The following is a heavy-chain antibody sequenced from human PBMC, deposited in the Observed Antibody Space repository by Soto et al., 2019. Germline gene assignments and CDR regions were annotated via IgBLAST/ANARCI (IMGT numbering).Heavy chain of an antibody. D-gene: IGHD6-13*01. CDR3: ARYSPGYFDY. J-gene: IGHJ4*02. CDR1: GCTVRSGGYY. V-gene: IGHV4-61*08. CDR2: IYYSGST. Sequence: SESLSLSCPVSGCTVRSGGYYWSWIRQPPGKGLEWIGYIYYSGSTNYNPSLKSRVTISVDTSKNQFSLKLSSVAAADAAVYYCARYSPGYFDYWGQGTLVTVSS.